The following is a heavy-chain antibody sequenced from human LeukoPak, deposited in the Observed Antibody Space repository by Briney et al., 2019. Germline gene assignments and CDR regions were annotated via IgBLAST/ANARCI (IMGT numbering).Heavy chain of an antibody. CDR1: GFTFSSYS. CDR3: ARKEGGQLVNTRRWFDP. CDR2: INHSGTT. D-gene: IGHD6-13*01. V-gene: IGHV4-34*01. J-gene: IGHJ5*02. Sequence: PGGSLRLSCAASGFTFSSYSMNWVRQAPGKGLEWIGEINHSGTTHYNPSLKSRVTISVDTSKNQFSLKLRSVTAADTAVYYCARKEGGQLVNTRRWFDPWGQGTLVTVSS.